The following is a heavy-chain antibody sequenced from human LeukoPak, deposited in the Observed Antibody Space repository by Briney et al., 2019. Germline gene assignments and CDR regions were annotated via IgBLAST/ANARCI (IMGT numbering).Heavy chain of an antibody. CDR1: GYTFTGYY. CDR2: INPNSGGT. Sequence: ASVKVSCKASGYTFTGYYMHWVRQAPGQGLEWMGWINPNSGGTNYAQKFQGRVTMTRDTSISTAYMELSRLRSDDTAVYYCARAAGPRQGSTSCPYWGQGTLVTVSS. V-gene: IGHV1-2*02. CDR3: ARAAGPRQGSTSCPY. J-gene: IGHJ4*02. D-gene: IGHD2-2*01.